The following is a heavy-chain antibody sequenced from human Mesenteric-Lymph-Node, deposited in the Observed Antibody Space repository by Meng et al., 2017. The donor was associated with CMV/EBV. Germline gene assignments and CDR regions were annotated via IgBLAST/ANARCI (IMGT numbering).Heavy chain of an antibody. D-gene: IGHD1-26*01. CDR3: ARDEMFSGSNYGLDV. CDR2: IYYTGST. CDR1: GDSVSSGGYY. J-gene: IGHJ6*02. V-gene: IGHV4-61*08. Sequence: SETLSLTCSVSGDSVSSGGYYWTWIRQPPGKGLEWIGYIYYTGSTNYNPSLKSRVTISVDTSKNQFSLRLNSMTAADTAIYYCARDEMFSGSNYGLDVWGQGTTVTVSS.